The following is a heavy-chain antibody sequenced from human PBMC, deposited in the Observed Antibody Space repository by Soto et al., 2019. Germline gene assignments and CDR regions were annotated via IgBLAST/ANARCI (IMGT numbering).Heavy chain of an antibody. Sequence: EVQLLESGGGLVQPGGSLRLSCAGSGFNFGHYAMSWVRQAPGQEVEWVSGISGSSGRTYYADSVKGRFTISKANSKNMLSLQMNSLSAEDTAVYYWASRNGYWGQGTLVTVSS. CDR3: ASRNGY. J-gene: IGHJ4*02. V-gene: IGHV3-23*01. CDR2: ISGSSGRT. CDR1: GFNFGHYA. D-gene: IGHD3-22*01.